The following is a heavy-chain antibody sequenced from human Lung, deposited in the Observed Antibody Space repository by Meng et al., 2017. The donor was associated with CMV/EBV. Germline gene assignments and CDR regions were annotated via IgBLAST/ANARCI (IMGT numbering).Heavy chain of an antibody. J-gene: IGHJ4*02. CDR2: IQGSDI. CDR3: ARASPYSRSYFDY. D-gene: IGHD6-6*01. CDR1: GFTFSNYW. V-gene: IGHV3-74*01. Sequence: GGSLRLXXAASGFTFSNYWMHWVRQAPGKGLVWVSRIQGSDIAYADSVQGRFSISRDNAKNTLYLQINSLRVEDTAVYYCARASPYSRSYFDYWGQGAVVTVSS.